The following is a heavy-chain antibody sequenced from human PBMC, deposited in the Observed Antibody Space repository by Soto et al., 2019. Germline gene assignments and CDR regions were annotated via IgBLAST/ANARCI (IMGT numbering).Heavy chain of an antibody. D-gene: IGHD1-26*01. Sequence: SETLFLTCAVSGDSISSGGYSWSWIRQPPGKGLEWVGYIDRSGSTYYNPSLKSRVTISADRSNNRFSLILNSVTAADTAVYFCARDGAWRGFDVWGQGTTVTVSS. CDR3: ARDGAWRGFDV. J-gene: IGHJ6*02. CDR1: GDSISSGGYS. CDR2: IDRSGST. V-gene: IGHV4-30-2*01.